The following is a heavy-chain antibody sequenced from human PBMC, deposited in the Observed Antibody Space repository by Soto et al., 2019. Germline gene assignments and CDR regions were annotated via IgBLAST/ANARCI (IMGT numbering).Heavy chain of an antibody. D-gene: IGHD2-2*01. V-gene: IGHV3-74*01. J-gene: IGHJ4*02. Sequence: EVRLVESGGGLVQPGGSLRLSCATSGFTFSSRCMHWVRQAPGKGLVWVSYINSDGSTTTYADSVKGRFTISRDNAKITVYLQMNSLRVDDTAVYYCARDTSYSTDYWGQGTLVTVSS. CDR1: GFTFSSRC. CDR3: ARDTSYSTDY. CDR2: INSDGSTT.